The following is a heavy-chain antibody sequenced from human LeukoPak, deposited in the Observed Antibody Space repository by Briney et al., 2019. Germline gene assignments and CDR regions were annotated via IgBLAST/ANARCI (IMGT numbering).Heavy chain of an antibody. V-gene: IGHV1-3*01. D-gene: IGHD2-8*01. CDR1: GYTFTSYA. J-gene: IGHJ6*02. CDR2: INAGNGNT. Sequence: ASVKVSCKASGYTFTSYAMHWVRQAPGQRLEWMGWINAGNGNTKYSQKFQGRVTITRDTSASTAYMELSSLRSEDTAVYYCARELSSGVYYGMDVWGQGTTVTVPS. CDR3: ARELSSGVYYGMDV.